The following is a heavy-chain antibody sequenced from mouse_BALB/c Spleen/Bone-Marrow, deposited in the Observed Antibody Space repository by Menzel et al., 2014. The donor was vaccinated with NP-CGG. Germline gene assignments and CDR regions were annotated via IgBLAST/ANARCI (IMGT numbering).Heavy chain of an antibody. CDR1: GFTFTDYY. V-gene: IGHV7-3*02. D-gene: IGHD1-1*01. CDR2: IRNKANGYTT. J-gene: IGHJ1*01. CDR3: ARDRNFGSSWYFDV. Sequence: DVQLVESGGGLVQPGGSLRLSCATSGFTFTDYYMSWVRQPPGKALEWLGFIRNKANGYTTEYSTSMKGRFTISRDNSQSILYLQMNTLRAEDSATYYCARDRNFGSSWYFDVWGAGTTVTASS.